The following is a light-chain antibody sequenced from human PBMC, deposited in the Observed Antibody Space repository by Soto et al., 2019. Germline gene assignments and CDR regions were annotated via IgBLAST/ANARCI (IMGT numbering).Light chain of an antibody. J-gene: IGLJ3*02. Sequence: SYELTQPPSVSAAPGQTARITCGGTNIGTKNVHWYQQKPGQAPVLVVFDDNDRASGIPERFSGLNSGKMATLTISRVEAGDEADYYCQVWDGNSDVVFGGGTQLTVL. CDR3: QVWDGNSDVV. CDR2: DDN. V-gene: IGLV3-21*02. CDR1: NIGTKN.